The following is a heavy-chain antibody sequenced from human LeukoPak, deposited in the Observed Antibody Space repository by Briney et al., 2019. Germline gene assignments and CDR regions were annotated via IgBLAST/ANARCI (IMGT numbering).Heavy chain of an antibody. V-gene: IGHV3-15*01. CDR2: IKSKPDGGAI. D-gene: IGHD1-26*01. J-gene: IGHJ4*02. Sequence: PGESLRLSCAASGFTFSNAWMSCVRQAPGKGVEWVGRIKSKPDGGAIDYAAPVKGRFDISRDDSKDMLYLQMNSLKTEDTGVYYCTRDKLELRQFDYWGQGTLVTVSS. CDR1: GFTFSNAW. CDR3: TRDKLELRQFDY.